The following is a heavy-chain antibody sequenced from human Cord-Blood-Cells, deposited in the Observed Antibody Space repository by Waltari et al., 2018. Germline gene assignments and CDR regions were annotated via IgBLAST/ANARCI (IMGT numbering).Heavy chain of an antibody. Sequence: QVQLVQSGAEVKKTGASVKVSCKASGYTFTGYYKHWVRQAPGQGLEWMGCIHPNSGGTNYAQEFQGGVTMTRDTSISTAYMELSRLRSDDTAVYYCARAGVREGDAFDIWGQGTMVTVSS. CDR1: GYTFTGYY. CDR3: ARAGVREGDAFDI. V-gene: IGHV1-2*02. CDR2: IHPNSGGT. J-gene: IGHJ3*02. D-gene: IGHD1-1*01.